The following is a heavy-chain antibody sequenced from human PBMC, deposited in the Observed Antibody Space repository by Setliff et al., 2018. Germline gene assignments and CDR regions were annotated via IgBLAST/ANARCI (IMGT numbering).Heavy chain of an antibody. J-gene: IGHJ3*01. V-gene: IGHV3-33*08. Sequence: GGSLLLSCAASGFILRNYGVHWVRQAPGKGLEWVAVFWADGNRRFYADSVKGRFTVSRDLSMNTVFLQMDSLRAEDTAVYYCGRDDDSTSHYSILNFWGQGTMVTVSS. D-gene: IGHD3-22*01. CDR3: GRDDDSTSHYSILNF. CDR1: GFILRNYG. CDR2: FWADGNRR.